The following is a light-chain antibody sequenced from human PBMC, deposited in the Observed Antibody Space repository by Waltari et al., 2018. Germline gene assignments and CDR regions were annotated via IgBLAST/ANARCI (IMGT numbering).Light chain of an antibody. Sequence: QSVLTQPPSASGTPGQSVTISCSGSSSNIGSNTVNWYQQLPGTAPKLLIYSNNQRPSGVPDRFSGSKSGTSASLAISGLQSEDEADDYCAAWDDSLNGRVVFGGGTKLTVL. V-gene: IGLV1-44*01. CDR1: SSNIGSNT. CDR3: AAWDDSLNGRVV. CDR2: SNN. J-gene: IGLJ2*01.